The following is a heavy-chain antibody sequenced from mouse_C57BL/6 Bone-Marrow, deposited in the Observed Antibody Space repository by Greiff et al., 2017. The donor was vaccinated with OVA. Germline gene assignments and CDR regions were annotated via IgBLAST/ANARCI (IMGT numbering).Heavy chain of an antibody. J-gene: IGHJ4*01. CDR3: ARRIYYYGSSYGDY. Sequence: QVQLKESGPELVKPGASVKISCKASGYAFSSSWMNWVKQRPGKGLEWIGRIYPGDGDTNYNGKFKGKATLTADKSSSTAYMQLSSLTSADSAVYFWARRIYYYGSSYGDYWGQGTSVTVSS. D-gene: IGHD1-1*01. V-gene: IGHV1-82*01. CDR2: IYPGDGDT. CDR1: GYAFSSSW.